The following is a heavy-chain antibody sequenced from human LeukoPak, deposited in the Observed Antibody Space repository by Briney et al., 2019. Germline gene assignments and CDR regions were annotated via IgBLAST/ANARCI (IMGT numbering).Heavy chain of an antibody. CDR1: GFTFSSYS. Sequence: PGGSLRLSCAASGFTFSSYSMNWVRQAPGKGLEWVSSISSSSSYIYYADSVKGRFTISRDNAKNSLYLQMNSLRAEDTAVYYCARVGVCTNGVCFYYYYYMDVWGKGTTVTVSS. CDR2: ISSSSSYI. D-gene: IGHD2-8*01. CDR3: ARVGVCTNGVCFYYYYYMDV. V-gene: IGHV3-21*01. J-gene: IGHJ6*03.